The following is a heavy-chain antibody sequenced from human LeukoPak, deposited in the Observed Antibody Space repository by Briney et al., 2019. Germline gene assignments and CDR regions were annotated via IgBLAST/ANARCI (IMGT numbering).Heavy chain of an antibody. CDR2: ISGSGGST. CDR1: GFTFSSYA. CDR3: AKGVALLWFGETWFDP. Sequence: GGSLRLSCAASGFTFSSYAMSWVRQAPGKGLEWVSAISGSGGSTYYADSVKGRFTISRDNSKNTLYLQMNSLRAEDTAVYYCAKGVALLWFGETWFDPWGQGTLVTVSS. V-gene: IGHV3-23*01. J-gene: IGHJ5*02. D-gene: IGHD3-10*01.